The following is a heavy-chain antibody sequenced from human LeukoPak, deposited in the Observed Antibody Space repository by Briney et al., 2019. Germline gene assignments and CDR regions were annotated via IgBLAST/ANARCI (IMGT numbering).Heavy chain of an antibody. Sequence: GGSLRLSCAASGFTFSSYWMDWVRQAPGKGLVWVSRINSDGSSTSYADSVKGRFTISRDNAKNTPSLQMNSLRAEDTAVYYCARDGILGSHDYWGQGTLVTVSS. V-gene: IGHV3-74*01. D-gene: IGHD3-3*02. CDR1: GFTFSSYW. J-gene: IGHJ4*02. CDR3: ARDGILGSHDY. CDR2: INSDGSST.